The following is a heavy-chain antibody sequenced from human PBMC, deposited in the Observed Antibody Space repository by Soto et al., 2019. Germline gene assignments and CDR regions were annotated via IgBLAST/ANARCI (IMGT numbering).Heavy chain of an antibody. CDR2: ISSNGGST. CDR3: ARGGAVAGLDAFDI. V-gene: IGHV3-64*01. J-gene: IGHJ3*02. D-gene: IGHD6-19*01. Sequence: PGGSLRLSCAASGFTFSSYAMHWVRQAPGKGLEYVSAISSNGGSTYYANSVKGRFTISRDNSKNTLYLQMGSLRAEDMAVYYCARGGAVAGLDAFDIWGQGTMVTVSS. CDR1: GFTFSSYA.